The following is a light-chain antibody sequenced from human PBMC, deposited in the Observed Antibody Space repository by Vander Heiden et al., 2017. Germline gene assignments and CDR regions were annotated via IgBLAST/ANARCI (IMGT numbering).Light chain of an antibody. J-gene: IGKJ4*01. CDR3: MQGSHWPLT. CDR1: QSLVNSDGNTY. V-gene: IGKV2-30*01. CDR2: RVS. Sequence: DVVLSQSPPSLPVTLGQPAAISCRSSQSLVNSDGNTYLSWFQQRPGQSPRRLIYRVSNRDSGVPDRISGSGSGTDFTLKISRVEAEDVGVYFCMQGSHWPLTFGGGTRVEIK.